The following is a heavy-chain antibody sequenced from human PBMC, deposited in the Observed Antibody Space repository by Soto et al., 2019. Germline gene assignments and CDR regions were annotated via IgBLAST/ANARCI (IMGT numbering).Heavy chain of an antibody. J-gene: IGHJ4*02. Sequence: GGSLRLSCAASGFSFSTYGMNWVRQAPGKGLEWISYISSTSDTIFFADSVKGRFAISRDNAKNSLYLQMNRPSDEDTAVYYCARERRSYFFDYWGQGTLVTVSS. CDR2: ISSTSDTI. CDR1: GFSFSTYG. CDR3: ARERRSYFFDY. V-gene: IGHV3-48*02.